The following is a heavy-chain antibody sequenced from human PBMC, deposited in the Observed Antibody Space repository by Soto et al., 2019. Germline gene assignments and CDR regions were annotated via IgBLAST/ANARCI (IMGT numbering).Heavy chain of an antibody. V-gene: IGHV5-51*01. CDR2: IYPGDSDT. CDR1: GYIFTNYW. Sequence: LKISCKGSGYIFTNYWIGWVRQMPGKGLEWMGIIYPGDSDTKYSPSFQGQVTISADKSITTAYLQWSSLKASDTAMYYCASLSYYDSSGAFDYWGQGTLVTVSS. CDR3: ASLSYYDSSGAFDY. D-gene: IGHD3-22*01. J-gene: IGHJ4*02.